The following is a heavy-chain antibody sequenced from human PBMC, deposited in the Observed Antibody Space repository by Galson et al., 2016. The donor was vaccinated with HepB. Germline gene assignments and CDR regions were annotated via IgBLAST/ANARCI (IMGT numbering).Heavy chain of an antibody. D-gene: IGHD1-14*01. CDR1: GFLFDSYW. Sequence: SLRLSCAASGFLFDSYWIHWVRQAPGKGLEWVAGISYDGRNKNYADSVKGRFTISRDNFNSTLYLQMNTLRPEDTAVYFCARIPYNAYFDYWGQGTLVTVSS. CDR3: ARIPYNAYFDY. CDR2: ISYDGRNK. J-gene: IGHJ4*02. V-gene: IGHV3-30*03.